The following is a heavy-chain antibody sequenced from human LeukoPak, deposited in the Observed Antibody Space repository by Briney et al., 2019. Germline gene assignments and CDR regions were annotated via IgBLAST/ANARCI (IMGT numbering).Heavy chain of an antibody. Sequence: ASVKVSCKASGYTFTNYYIHWVRQAPGQGLEWLGWIHPKSGGTNCVQKFQGRVTLTRDTSIRTAYMELRSLTSDDTAVYYCARGSWSASGSRPFDYWGQGTLVTVSS. CDR3: ARGSWSASGSRPFDY. CDR1: GYTFTNYY. V-gene: IGHV1-2*02. J-gene: IGHJ4*02. D-gene: IGHD6-13*01. CDR2: IHPKSGGT.